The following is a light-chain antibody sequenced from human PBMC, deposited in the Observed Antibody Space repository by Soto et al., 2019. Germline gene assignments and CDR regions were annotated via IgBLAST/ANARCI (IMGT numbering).Light chain of an antibody. CDR1: QSITSW. J-gene: IGKJ4*01. CDR2: DAS. CDR3: QQYNSHDDIA. V-gene: IGKV1-5*01. Sequence: DIQITPSPSTLSASVVDRVTITCRASQSITSWLAWYQQKPGKAPNLLIYDASSLQSGVPSRFSGSGSGTEFTLTISSLQPDDSATYYCQQYNSHDDIAFGRGTKVDIK.